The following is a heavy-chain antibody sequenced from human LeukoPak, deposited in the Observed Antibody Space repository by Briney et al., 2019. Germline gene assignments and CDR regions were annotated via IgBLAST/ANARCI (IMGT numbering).Heavy chain of an antibody. CDR2: IYTSGST. CDR3: ARGGRIGYVDY. D-gene: IGHD3-16*01. CDR1: GGSISSYY. J-gene: IGHJ4*02. Sequence: SETLSLTCTVSGGSISSYYWSWIRQPAGKGLEWIGRIYTSGSTNYNPPLKSRVTISVDKSKNQFSLKLSSVTAADTAVYYCARGGRIGYVDYWGQGTRVTVSS. V-gene: IGHV4-4*07.